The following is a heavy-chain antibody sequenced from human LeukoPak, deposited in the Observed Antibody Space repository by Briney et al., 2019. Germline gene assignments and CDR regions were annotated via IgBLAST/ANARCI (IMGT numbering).Heavy chain of an antibody. CDR2: IFYSGDT. J-gene: IGHJ5*02. CDR3: SRRGTTSSIGWFDP. V-gene: IGHV4-39*01. Sequence: SETLSLTCSVSGASIRSSTHYWAWLRQAPGTGLEWVGSIFYSGDTYYNPSLRSRLTIAVDTSKNQFSLNLASVTASDTGTYFCSRRGTTSSIGWFDPWGQGSPVIV. CDR1: GASIRSSTHY. D-gene: IGHD3-16*01.